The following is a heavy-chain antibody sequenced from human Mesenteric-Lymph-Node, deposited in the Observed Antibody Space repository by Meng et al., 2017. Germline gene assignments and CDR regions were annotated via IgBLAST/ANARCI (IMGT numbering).Heavy chain of an antibody. D-gene: IGHD3-10*01. CDR1: GYTFTSYY. V-gene: IGHV1-46*01. CDR3: ARDSYSVSGSYWSNFDY. CDR2: INPSGGST. Sequence: ASVKVSCKASGYTFTSYYMHWVRQAPGQGLEWMGIINPSGGSTSYAQKFQGRVTMTRDTSTSTVYMELSSLRSEDTAVYYCARDSYSVSGSYWSNFDYWGQGTLVTVSS. J-gene: IGHJ4*02.